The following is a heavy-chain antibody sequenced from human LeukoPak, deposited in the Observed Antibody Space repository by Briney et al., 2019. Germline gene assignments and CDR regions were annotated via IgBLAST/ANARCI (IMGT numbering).Heavy chain of an antibody. CDR3: ARYCSGGSCYSRYFDY. V-gene: IGHV4-34*01. Sequence: SETLSLTCAAYGGSFSGYYWSWIRQPPGKGLEWIGEINHSGSTNYNPSLKSRVTISVDTSKNQFSLKLSSVTAADTAVYYCARYCSGGSCYSRYFDYWGQGTLVTVSS. CDR2: INHSGST. CDR1: GGSFSGYY. D-gene: IGHD2-15*01. J-gene: IGHJ4*02.